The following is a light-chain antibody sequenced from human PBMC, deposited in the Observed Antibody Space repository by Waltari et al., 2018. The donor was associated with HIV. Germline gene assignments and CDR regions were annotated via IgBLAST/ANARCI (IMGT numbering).Light chain of an antibody. CDR3: QQLNSYPVPFT. Sequence: DIQLTQSPSFLSASVGDRVTITCRASQGIGSYLAWYQQKPGKAPKLLIYSDATLQSGVPSRFSCRASGTEFTLTISSLQPEDFAADYCQQLNSYPVPFTFGPGTKVDIK. CDR1: QGIGSY. CDR2: SDA. J-gene: IGKJ3*01. V-gene: IGKV1-9*01.